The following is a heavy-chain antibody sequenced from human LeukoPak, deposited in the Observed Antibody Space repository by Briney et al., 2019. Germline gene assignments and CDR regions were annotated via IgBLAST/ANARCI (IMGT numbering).Heavy chain of an antibody. J-gene: IGHJ5*02. V-gene: IGHV3-30*18. D-gene: IGHD6-19*01. CDR2: ISYDGSNK. CDR3: AKGAVSGWYKGWFDP. Sequence: GGSLRLSCAASGFTFSSYGMHWVRQAPGKGLEWVAVISYDGSNKYYADSVKGRSTISRDNSKNTLYLQMNSLRAEDTAVYYCAKGAVSGWYKGWFDPWGQGTLVTVSS. CDR1: GFTFSSYG.